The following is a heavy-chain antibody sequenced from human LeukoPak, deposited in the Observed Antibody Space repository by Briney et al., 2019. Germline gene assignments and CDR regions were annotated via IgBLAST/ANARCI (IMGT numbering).Heavy chain of an antibody. CDR1: GGSTSSYY. J-gene: IGHJ4*02. CDR3: ARWGTY. CDR2: IYYSGIT. V-gene: IGHV4-59*01. Sequence: SETLSLTCTVSGGSTSSYYWSWIRQPPGKGLEWIGYIYYSGITNYNPSLKSRVTISVDTSKNQFSLKLTSVTAADTAIYFCARWGTYWGQGILVTVSS. D-gene: IGHD7-27*01.